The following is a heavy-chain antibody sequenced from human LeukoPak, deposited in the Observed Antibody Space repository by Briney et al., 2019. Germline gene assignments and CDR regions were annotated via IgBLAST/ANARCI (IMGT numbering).Heavy chain of an antibody. Sequence: PGGSLRLSCTASGFTFTSYSMSWVRQAPGKGLEWVSSISSSSSYIYYADSVKGRFTISRDNAKNSLYLQMSSLRAEDTAIYYCARLYDILTGAFDYWGQGTLVTVSS. CDR2: ISSSSSYI. V-gene: IGHV3-21*01. J-gene: IGHJ4*02. D-gene: IGHD3-9*01. CDR1: GFTFTSYS. CDR3: ARLYDILTGAFDY.